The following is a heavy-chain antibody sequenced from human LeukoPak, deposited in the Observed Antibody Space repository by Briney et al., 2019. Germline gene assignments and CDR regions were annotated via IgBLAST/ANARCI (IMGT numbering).Heavy chain of an antibody. J-gene: IGHJ4*02. V-gene: IGHV3-23*01. Sequence: PGGSLRLSCAASGFTFSSYAMSWVRQAPGKGLEWVSAISGSGGSTYYADSVKGRFTISRDNPKNTLYLQMNSLRAEDTAVYYCAKDLPSPVTPRGDYWGQGTLVTVSS. D-gene: IGHD4-17*01. CDR3: AKDLPSPVTPRGDY. CDR2: ISGSGGST. CDR1: GFTFSSYA.